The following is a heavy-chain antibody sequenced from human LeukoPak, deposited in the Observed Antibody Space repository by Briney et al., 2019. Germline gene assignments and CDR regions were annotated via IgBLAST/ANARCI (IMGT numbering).Heavy chain of an antibody. CDR2: ISWNSGSI. CDR1: GFTFDDYA. CDR3: ATDTLENDATFDY. J-gene: IGHJ4*02. D-gene: IGHD1-1*01. Sequence: PGGSLRLSCAASGFTFDDYAMHWVRQAPGKGLEWVSGISWNSGSIGYADSVKGRFTISRDNAKNSLYLQMNSLRAEDTALYYCATDTLENDATFDYWGQGTLVTVSS. V-gene: IGHV3-9*01.